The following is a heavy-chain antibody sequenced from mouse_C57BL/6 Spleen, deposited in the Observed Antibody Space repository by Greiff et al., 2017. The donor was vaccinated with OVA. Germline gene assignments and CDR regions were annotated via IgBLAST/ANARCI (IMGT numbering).Heavy chain of an antibody. D-gene: IGHD2-10*01. CDR3: ASESYLDY. Sequence: ESGPGLVKPSQSLSLTCSVTGYSITSGYYWNWIRQFPGNKLEWMGYISYDGSNNYNPSLKNRISITRDTSKNQFFLKLNSVTTEDTATYYCASESYLDYWGQGTTVTVSS. V-gene: IGHV3-6*01. CDR1: GYSITSGYY. CDR2: ISYDGSN. J-gene: IGHJ4*01.